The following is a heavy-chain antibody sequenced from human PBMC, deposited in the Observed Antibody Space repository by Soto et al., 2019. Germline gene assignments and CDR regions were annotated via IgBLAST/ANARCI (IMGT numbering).Heavy chain of an antibody. Sequence: EVQLVESGGGLVQPRGSLRLSCAASGFTFSSYWMSWVRQAPGKGLEWVANIKQDGSEKYYVDSVKGRFTISRDNAKNSLYLQMNSLRAEDTAVYYCASGYSYGLTYYYYGMDVWGQGTTVTVSS. CDR3: ASGYSYGLTYYYYGMDV. J-gene: IGHJ6*02. CDR1: GFTFSSYW. V-gene: IGHV3-7*03. CDR2: IKQDGSEK. D-gene: IGHD5-18*01.